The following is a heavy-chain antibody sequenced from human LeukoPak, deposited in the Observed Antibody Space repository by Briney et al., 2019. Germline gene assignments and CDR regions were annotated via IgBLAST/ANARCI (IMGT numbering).Heavy chain of an antibody. Sequence: ASVKVFCKASGYTFNSYDINWVRQATGQGLEWMGWMNPNSGTTGYAQKFQGRGTMTRNTSISTAYMELSSLRSEDTAVYYCARGSQTGSGDFDYWGQGTLVTVSS. CDR3: ARGSQTGSGDFDY. J-gene: IGHJ4*02. V-gene: IGHV1-8*01. D-gene: IGHD3-10*01. CDR1: GYTFNSYD. CDR2: MNPNSGTT.